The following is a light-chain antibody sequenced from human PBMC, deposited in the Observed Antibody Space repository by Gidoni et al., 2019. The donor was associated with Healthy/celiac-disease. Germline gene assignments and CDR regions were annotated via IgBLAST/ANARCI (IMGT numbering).Light chain of an antibody. V-gene: IGKV1-8*01. J-gene: IGKJ1*01. CDR2: AAS. CDR1: QGISSY. Sequence: AIRMTQPPSSFSSSTGDRVTITCRASQGISSYLAWYQQKPGKAPKLLYYAASTLQSGLPSRLSGRGSGTDFTLTISCLQSEDFATYYCQQYYSYPSTFGQGTKVEIK. CDR3: QQYYSYPST.